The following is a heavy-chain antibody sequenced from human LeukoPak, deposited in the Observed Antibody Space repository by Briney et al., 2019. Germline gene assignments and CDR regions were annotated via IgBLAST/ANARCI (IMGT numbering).Heavy chain of an antibody. D-gene: IGHD1-26*01. CDR3: WKDRGGSPFYGMDV. J-gene: IGHJ6*02. CDR2: ISGSGGAGT. V-gene: IGHV3-23*01. Sequence: AGGSLRLSCAGSGFTFSSYAMSWVRQAPGKGLEWVSTISGSGGAGTYYADSVKGRFTVSRDNSRNTLYLPMNSLRAEDTAAYYCWKDRGGSPFYGMDVWGQGTTVTVSS. CDR1: GFTFSSYA.